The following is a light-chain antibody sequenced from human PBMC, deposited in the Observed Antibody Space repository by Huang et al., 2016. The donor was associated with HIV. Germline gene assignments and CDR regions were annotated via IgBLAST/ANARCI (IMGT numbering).Light chain of an antibody. CDR2: SAS. J-gene: IGKJ5*01. Sequence: IQMTQSPTSLSASVGDRVSIVCRASQSITTYLNWYQQKPGKAPKLSISSASTLHSGVPSRFSGSGSGTEFTLTIRGLQLDDFATYYCQQSYSALSSFGPGTRL. CDR3: QQSYSALSS. CDR1: QSITTY. V-gene: IGKV1-39*01.